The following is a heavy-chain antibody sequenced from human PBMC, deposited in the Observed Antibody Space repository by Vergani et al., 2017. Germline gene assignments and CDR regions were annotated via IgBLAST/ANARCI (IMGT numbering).Heavy chain of an antibody. CDR1: GFTFGDYA. J-gene: IGHJ4*02. V-gene: IGHV3-49*03. CDR3: TRRYYDSSGTFDY. CDR2: IRSKAYGGTT. Sequence: EVQLVESGGGLVQPGRSLRLSCTASGFTFGDYAMSWFRQAPGKGLEWVGFIRSKAYGGTTEYAASVKGRFTISRDDSKSIAYLQMNSLKTEDTAVYYWTRRYYDSSGTFDYWGQGTLVTVSS. D-gene: IGHD3-22*01.